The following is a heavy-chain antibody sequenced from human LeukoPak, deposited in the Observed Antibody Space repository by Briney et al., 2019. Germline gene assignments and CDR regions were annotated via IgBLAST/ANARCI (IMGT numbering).Heavy chain of an antibody. D-gene: IGHD6-19*01. CDR1: GFTFTGYA. J-gene: IGHJ4*02. Sequence: GGSLRLSCAASGFTFTGYAMSWVRQAPGKGLEWVSIISGSGDDTDYADSVKGRFTISRDNSKNTLYLQMNSLRAEDTAVYYCAKLSSGWYEEYWGQGSLVTVSS. V-gene: IGHV3-23*01. CDR2: ISGSGDDT. CDR3: AKLSSGWYEEY.